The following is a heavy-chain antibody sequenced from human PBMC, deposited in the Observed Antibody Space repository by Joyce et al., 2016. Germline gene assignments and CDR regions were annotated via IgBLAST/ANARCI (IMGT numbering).Heavy chain of an antibody. V-gene: IGHV3-21*01. CDR1: GFTFTTDS. CDR2: ITSSSIYI. D-gene: IGHD3-3*01. J-gene: IGHJ2*01. Sequence: EVQLVDSGGGLVKPGGSLRLSCAASGFTFTTDSMNWVRQAPGKGLECVSSITSSSIYISYADSVKVRFTISRDNVKNSLFLEMSTLRAEDTAVYYCARSITIFGWYLDLWGRGTLVTVSS. CDR3: ARSITIFGWYLDL.